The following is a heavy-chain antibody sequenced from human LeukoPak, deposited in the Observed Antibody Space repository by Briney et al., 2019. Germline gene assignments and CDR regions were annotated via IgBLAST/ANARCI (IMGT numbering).Heavy chain of an antibody. CDR3: ARDAPPYSYDRSGY. V-gene: IGHV3-66*02. Sequence: GGSLRLSCAASGFTVSSNYMIWVRQAPGKGLEWVSVIHSGGNTYYADSVKGRFTISRDNSKNTLYLQMNSLRAEDTAVYYCARDAPPYSYDRSGYWGQGTLSPSPQ. CDR1: GFTVSSNY. J-gene: IGHJ4*02. D-gene: IGHD3-22*01. CDR2: IHSGGNT.